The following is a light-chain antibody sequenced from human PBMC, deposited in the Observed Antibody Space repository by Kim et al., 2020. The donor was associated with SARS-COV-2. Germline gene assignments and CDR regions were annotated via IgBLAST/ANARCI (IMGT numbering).Light chain of an antibody. CDR2: TND. J-gene: IGLJ2*01. CDR3: NSRDTSHFVI. CDR1: SSNIGSNT. V-gene: IGLV1-44*01. Sequence: ELTQPPSASGTPGQRVTISCSGSSSNIGSNTVNWYQQLPGTAPKLLIFTNDQRPSGVPDRFSGSSSGNTASLTIAGAQAEDEADYYCNSRDTSHFVIFGGGTQLTVL.